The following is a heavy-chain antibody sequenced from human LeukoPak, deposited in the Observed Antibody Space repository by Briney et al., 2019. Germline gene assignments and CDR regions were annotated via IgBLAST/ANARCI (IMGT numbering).Heavy chain of an antibody. V-gene: IGHV3-30*01. CDR3: VRDRYTDNYFDALDI. CDR2: VSYDGVHT. D-gene: IGHD5-24*01. Sequence: PGGSLRLSCVAFGFNLNLYAMHWVRQVPGKGLQWVALVSYDGVHTYFADSVKGRFAISRDNSKNTLFLQMNSLRTEDTGIYYCVRDRYTDNYFDALDIWGQGAMVTVSS. J-gene: IGHJ3*02. CDR1: GFNLNLYA.